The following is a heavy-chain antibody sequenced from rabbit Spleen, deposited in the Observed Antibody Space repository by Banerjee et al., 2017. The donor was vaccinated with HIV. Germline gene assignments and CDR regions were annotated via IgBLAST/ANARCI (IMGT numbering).Heavy chain of an antibody. CDR2: IYAGSSGST. Sequence: QEQLEESGGDLVQPEGSLTLTCTASGFDLSSSYYMCWVRQAPGKGLEWIACIYAGSSGSTYYASWAKGRFTISKTSSTTVTLQMTSLTAADTATYFCARLFAYAGYAGFGYATLDYFDLWGPGTLVTVS. V-gene: IGHV1S45*01. J-gene: IGHJ4*01. CDR3: ARLFAYAGYAGFGYATLDYFDL. CDR1: GFDLSSSYY. D-gene: IGHD6-1*01.